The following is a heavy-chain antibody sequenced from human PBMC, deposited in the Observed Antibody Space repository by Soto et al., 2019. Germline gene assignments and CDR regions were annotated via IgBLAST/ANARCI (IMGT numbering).Heavy chain of an antibody. CDR2: INPNSGGT. V-gene: IGHV1-2*04. J-gene: IGHJ6*02. CDR3: ARSEGYSSGWYYYYYGMDV. D-gene: IGHD6-19*01. Sequence: GASVKVSCKASGYTLTGYYMHWVRQAPGQGLEWMGWINPNSGGTNYAQKFQGWVTMTRDTSISTAYMELSRLRSDDTAVYYCARSEGYSSGWYYYYYGMDVWGQGTTVTVSS. CDR1: GYTLTGYY.